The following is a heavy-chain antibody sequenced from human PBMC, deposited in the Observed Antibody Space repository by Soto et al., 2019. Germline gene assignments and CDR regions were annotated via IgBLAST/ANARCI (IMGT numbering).Heavy chain of an antibody. CDR1: GGSISSYY. D-gene: IGHD5-18*01. CDR2: IYYSGST. CDR3: ASGRGYSYGSFDY. V-gene: IGHV4-59*01. J-gene: IGHJ4*02. Sequence: SETLSLTCTFSGGSISSYYWSWIRQPPGKGLEWIGYIYYSGSTNYNPSLKSRVTISVDTSKNQFSLKLSSVTAADTAVYYCASGRGYSYGSFDYWGQGTLVTVSS.